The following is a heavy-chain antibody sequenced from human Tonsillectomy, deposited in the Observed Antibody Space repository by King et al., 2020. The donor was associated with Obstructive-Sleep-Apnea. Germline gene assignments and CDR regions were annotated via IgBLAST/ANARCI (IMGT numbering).Heavy chain of an antibody. CDR2: ISYDGANI. CDR1: GFSFISYA. CDR3: ARGGTVGSGSYYFDY. V-gene: IGHV3-30*04. D-gene: IGHD3-10*01. J-gene: IGHJ4*02. Sequence: VQLVESGGGVVQPGRSLRLSCAASGFSFISYAMHLVRQAPGKGLEWVAIISYDGANIYYADSVKGRFTISRDNSKNTLYLQMNSLRAEDTAVYYCARGGTVGSGSYYFDYWGQGTLVTVSS.